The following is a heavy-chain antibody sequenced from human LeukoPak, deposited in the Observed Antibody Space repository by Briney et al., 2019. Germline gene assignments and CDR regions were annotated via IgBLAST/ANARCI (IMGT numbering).Heavy chain of an antibody. Sequence: GGSLRLSCAASGFTFSEYYMSWIRQAPGKGLEWVSYISSSGSTIYYADSVKGRFTISRDNAKNSLYLQMNSLRAEDTAVYYCARERFWSGYHIDYWGQGTLVTVSS. J-gene: IGHJ4*02. CDR3: ARERFWSGYHIDY. CDR1: GFTFSEYY. D-gene: IGHD3-3*01. V-gene: IGHV3-11*04. CDR2: ISSSGSTI.